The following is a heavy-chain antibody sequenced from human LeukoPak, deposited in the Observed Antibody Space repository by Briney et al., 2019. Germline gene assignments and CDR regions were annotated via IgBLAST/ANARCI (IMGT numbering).Heavy chain of an antibody. CDR2: ISGSGGST. J-gene: IGHJ4*02. Sequence: GGSLRLSCAASGCTFSSYAMSWVRQAPGKGREWVSAISGSGGSTYYADSVKGRFTISRDNSKNTLYLQMNSLRAEDTAVYYCTKARPSNGYSYGYFDYWGQGTLVTVSS. D-gene: IGHD5-18*01. V-gene: IGHV3-23*01. CDR3: TKARPSNGYSYGYFDY. CDR1: GCTFSSYA.